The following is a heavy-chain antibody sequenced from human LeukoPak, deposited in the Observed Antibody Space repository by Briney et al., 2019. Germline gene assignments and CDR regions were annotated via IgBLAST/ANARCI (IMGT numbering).Heavy chain of an antibody. J-gene: IGHJ4*02. CDR2: IYYSGST. Sequence: PSETLSLTCTVSGGSISSYYWSWIRQPPAKGLEWIGYIYYSGSTNYNPSLKSRVIISVDTSKNQFSLKLSSVAAADTAVYYCARDYGDYFDYWGQGTLVTVSS. CDR3: ARDYGDYFDY. CDR1: GGSISSYY. D-gene: IGHD4-17*01. V-gene: IGHV4-59*01.